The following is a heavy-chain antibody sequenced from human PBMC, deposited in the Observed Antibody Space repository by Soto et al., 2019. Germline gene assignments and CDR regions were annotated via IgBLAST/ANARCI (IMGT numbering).Heavy chain of an antibody. J-gene: IGHJ4*02. D-gene: IGHD6-13*01. CDR2: ISNDGKTA. V-gene: IGHV3-74*01. CDR3: ARGGSWFDF. Sequence: GGSLRLSCTASGFNFRFYWMHWVRQAPGKGLVWVSRISNDGKTATYADSVEGRFTVSRDNTNNMVYLQMNSLTADDTGVYFCARGGSWFDFWGQGAAVTVSS. CDR1: GFNFRFYW.